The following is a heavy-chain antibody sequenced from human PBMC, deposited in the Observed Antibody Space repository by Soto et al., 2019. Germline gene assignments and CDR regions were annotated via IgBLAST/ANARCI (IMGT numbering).Heavy chain of an antibody. D-gene: IGHD3-10*01. CDR1: GFNFRSYS. V-gene: IGHV3-21*01. CDR3: ARLWFGESPWDY. J-gene: IGHJ4*02. CDR2: ISSSSSYI. Sequence: PGGSLRHSSAASGFNFRSYSMNWVRQAPGKGLEWVSSISSSSSYIYYADSVKGRFTISRDNAKNSLYLQMNSLRAEDTAVYYCARLWFGESPWDYWGQGTLVTVSS.